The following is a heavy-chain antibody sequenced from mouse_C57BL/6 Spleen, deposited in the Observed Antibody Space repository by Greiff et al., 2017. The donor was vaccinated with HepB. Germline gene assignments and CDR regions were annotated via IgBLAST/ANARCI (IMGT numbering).Heavy chain of an antibody. Sequence: QVQLQQPGAELVRPGTSVKLSCKASGYTFTSYWMHWVKQRPGQGLEWIGVIDPSDSYTNYNQKFKGKATLPVDTSSSTAYMQLSSLTSEDSAVYYCARRGNYYGSSFFDYWGQGTTLTVSS. D-gene: IGHD1-1*01. CDR2: IDPSDSYT. J-gene: IGHJ2*01. V-gene: IGHV1-59*01. CDR1: GYTFTSYW. CDR3: ARRGNYYGSSFFDY.